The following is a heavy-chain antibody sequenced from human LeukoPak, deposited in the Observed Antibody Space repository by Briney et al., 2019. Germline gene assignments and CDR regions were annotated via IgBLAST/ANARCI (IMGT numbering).Heavy chain of an antibody. CDR2: IYYSGST. CDR1: GGSISSYY. Sequence: SETLSLTCTVPGGSISSYYWSWIRQPPGKGLEWIGYIYYSGSTNYNPSLKSRVTISVDTSKNQFSLKLSSVTAADTAVYYCARGGYSYGLYWGQGTLVTVSS. D-gene: IGHD5-18*01. CDR3: ARGGYSYGLY. J-gene: IGHJ4*02. V-gene: IGHV4-59*01.